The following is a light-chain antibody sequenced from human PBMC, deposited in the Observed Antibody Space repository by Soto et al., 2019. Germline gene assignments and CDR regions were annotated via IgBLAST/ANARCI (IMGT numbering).Light chain of an antibody. V-gene: IGKV3-11*01. CDR3: QQRGNWPLT. CDR1: QSVSVY. Sequence: EILLTQSPATLSLSPGERATLSCRASQSVSVYLAWYQQKLGQAPRLLISDAYNRATGIPARFSGSGSGTDFTLTISSLEPEDFAVYYCQQRGNWPLTFGGGNPVEIK. CDR2: DAY. J-gene: IGKJ4*01.